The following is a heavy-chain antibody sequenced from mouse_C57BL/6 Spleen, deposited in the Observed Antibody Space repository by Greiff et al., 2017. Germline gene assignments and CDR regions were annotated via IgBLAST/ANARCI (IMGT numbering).Heavy chain of an antibody. CDR1: GYTFTSYW. D-gene: IGHD2-2*01. CDR2: IYPGSGST. V-gene: IGHV1-55*01. CDR3: ARGAIYYGYDGFDC. Sequence: QVQLQQPGAELVKPGASVKMSCKASGYTFTSYWITWVKQRPGQGLEWIGDIYPGSGSTNYNEKFKSKATLTVDTSSSTAYMQLSSLTSEDSAVYYCARGAIYYGYDGFDCWGQGTTLTVSS. J-gene: IGHJ2*01.